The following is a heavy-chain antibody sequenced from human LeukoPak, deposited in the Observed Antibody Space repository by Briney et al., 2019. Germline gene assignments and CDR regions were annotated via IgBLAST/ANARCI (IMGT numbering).Heavy chain of an antibody. Sequence: GGSLRLSCAASGFTFSSYGMHWVRQAPGKGLEWVAVIWYDGSNKYYADSVKGRFTISRDNSKNTLYLQMNSPRAEDTAVYYCARDNMGIAAAGDYWGQGTLVTVSS. J-gene: IGHJ4*02. CDR2: IWYDGSNK. D-gene: IGHD6-13*01. CDR3: ARDNMGIAAAGDY. CDR1: GFTFSSYG. V-gene: IGHV3-33*01.